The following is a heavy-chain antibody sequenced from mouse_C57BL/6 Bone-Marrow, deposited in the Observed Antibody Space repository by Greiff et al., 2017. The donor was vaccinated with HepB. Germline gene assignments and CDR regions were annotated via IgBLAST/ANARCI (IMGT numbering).Heavy chain of an antibody. J-gene: IGHJ2*01. CDR3: ARNPHITTVVTYYFDY. V-gene: IGHV2-9-1*01. CDR2: IWTGGGT. CDR1: GFSLTSYA. D-gene: IGHD1-1*01. Sequence: QVQLKESGPGLVAPSQSLSITCTVSGFSLTSYAISWVRQPPGKGLEWLGVIWTGGGTNYNSALKSRLSISKDNSKSQVFLKMYSLQTDDTARYYCARNPHITTVVTYYFDYWGQGTTLTVSA.